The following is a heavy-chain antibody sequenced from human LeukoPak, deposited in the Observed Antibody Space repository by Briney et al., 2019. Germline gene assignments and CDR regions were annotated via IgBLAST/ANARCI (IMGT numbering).Heavy chain of an antibody. CDR2: IYYSGST. Sequence: SETLSLTCTVSGGSISSYYWSWIRQPPGKGLEWIGYIYYSGSTYYNPSLKSRVTISVGTSKNQFSLKLSSVTAADTAVYYCASAVRGSNYFDYWGQGTLVTVSS. CDR1: GGSISSYY. V-gene: IGHV4-59*12. CDR3: ASAVRGSNYFDY. D-gene: IGHD5-24*01. J-gene: IGHJ4*02.